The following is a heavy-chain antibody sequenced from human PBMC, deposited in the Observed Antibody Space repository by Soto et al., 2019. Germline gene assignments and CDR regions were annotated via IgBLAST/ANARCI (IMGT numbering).Heavy chain of an antibody. V-gene: IGHV4-31*03. Sequence: QVQLQESGPGLVKPSQTLSLTCTVSGGSISSGGYYWSWIRQHPGKGLEWIGYIYYSGSTYYNPSLKSRITISGHTSKNQFSLKLSSVTAADTAVYYCARGDKVVVVPAAIRKSWYFDLWGRGTLVTVSS. D-gene: IGHD2-2*02. CDR2: IYYSGST. CDR1: GGSISSGGYY. J-gene: IGHJ2*01. CDR3: ARGDKVVVVPAAIRKSWYFDL.